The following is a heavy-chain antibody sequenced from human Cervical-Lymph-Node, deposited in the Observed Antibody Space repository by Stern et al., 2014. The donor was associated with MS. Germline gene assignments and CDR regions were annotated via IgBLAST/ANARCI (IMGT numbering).Heavy chain of an antibody. D-gene: IGHD3-10*01. Sequence: VQLEESGGGVVQPGRSLRLSCAASGFTFSNYGMHLVRQAPGKGLEWVAVISYDGSNKYYSDSVKGRFTIFRDNSKNTLYLQMNSLRAEDTAVYYCAKDLAPMVRGVDGMDVWGQGTTVTVSS. CDR2: ISYDGSNK. CDR1: GFTFSNYG. V-gene: IGHV3-30*18. CDR3: AKDLAPMVRGVDGMDV. J-gene: IGHJ6*02.